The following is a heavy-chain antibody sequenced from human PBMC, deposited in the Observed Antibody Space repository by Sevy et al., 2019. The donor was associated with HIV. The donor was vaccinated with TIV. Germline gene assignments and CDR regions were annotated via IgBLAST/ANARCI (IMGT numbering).Heavy chain of an antibody. J-gene: IGHJ3*02. CDR1: GYTFTSYG. D-gene: IGHD3-3*01. Sequence: ASVKVSCKASGYTFTSYGISWVRQASGQGLEWMGWISAYNGNTNYAQKLQGRVTMTTDTSTSTAYMELRSLRSDDTAVYYCARRVGEEWLLAFDIWGQGTMVTVSS. V-gene: IGHV1-18*04. CDR3: ARRVGEEWLLAFDI. CDR2: ISAYNGNT.